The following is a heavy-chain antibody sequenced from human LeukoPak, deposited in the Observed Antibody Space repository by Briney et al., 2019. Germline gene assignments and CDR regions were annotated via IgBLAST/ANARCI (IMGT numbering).Heavy chain of an antibody. V-gene: IGHV3-74*01. CDR3: AKDLRQQQPIAPDY. J-gene: IGHJ4*02. D-gene: IGHD6-13*01. CDR2: VKSDGSST. CDR1: GFTFSSYW. Sequence: GGSLRLSCTASGFTFSSYWMHWGRQAPGKGLVWVSRVKSDGSSTNYADSVKGRFTISRDNAKNTLYLQMNSLRAEDTAVYYCAKDLRQQQPIAPDYWGQGTLVTVSS.